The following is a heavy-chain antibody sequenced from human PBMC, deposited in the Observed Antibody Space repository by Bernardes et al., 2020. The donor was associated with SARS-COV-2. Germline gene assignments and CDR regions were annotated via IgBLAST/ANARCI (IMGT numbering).Heavy chain of an antibody. V-gene: IGHV4-59*01. J-gene: IGHJ2*01. CDR2: IYYSGTT. D-gene: IGHD3-10*01. Sequence: SETLSLTCTVSGGSIGSYYWAWIRQPPGKGLEWIGHIYYSGTTNYNPSLKSRVTISVDRSQNQFSLNLSSVTPADTAVYYCARDLSHLVRRGFDLWGRGTLVTVSS. CDR3: ARDLSHLVRRGFDL. CDR1: GGSIGSYY.